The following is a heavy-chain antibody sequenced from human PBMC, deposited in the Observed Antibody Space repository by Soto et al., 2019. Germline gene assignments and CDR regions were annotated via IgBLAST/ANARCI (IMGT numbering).Heavy chain of an antibody. CDR1: GYTFTSYG. CDR2: ISAYNGNT. V-gene: IGHV1-18*01. Sequence: GASVKVSCKASGYTFTSYGISWVRQAPGQGLEWMGWISAYNGNTNYAQKLQGRVTMTTDTSTSTAYMELRSPRSDDTAVYYCARVSGYCSSTSCSAPSNWFDPWGQGTLVTVSS. CDR3: ARVSGYCSSTSCSAPSNWFDP. J-gene: IGHJ5*02. D-gene: IGHD2-2*01.